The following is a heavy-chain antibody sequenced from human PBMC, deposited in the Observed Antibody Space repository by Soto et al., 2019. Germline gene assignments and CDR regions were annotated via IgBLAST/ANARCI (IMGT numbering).Heavy chain of an antibody. Sequence: SVKVSCKASVGTFSSYTISWVRQAPGQGLEWMGRIIPILGIANYAQKFQGRVTITADKSTSTAYMELSSLRSEDTAVYYCARSGGGQKQQPPKYYYGMDVWGQGTTVTVSS. CDR1: VGTFSSYT. D-gene: IGHD6-13*01. CDR2: IIPILGIA. J-gene: IGHJ6*02. V-gene: IGHV1-69*02. CDR3: ARSGGGQKQQPPKYYYGMDV.